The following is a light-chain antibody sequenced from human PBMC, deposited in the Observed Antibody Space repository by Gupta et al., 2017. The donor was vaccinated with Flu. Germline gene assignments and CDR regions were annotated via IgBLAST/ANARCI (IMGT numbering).Light chain of an antibody. CDR1: QSVSSY. CDR2: DAS. J-gene: IGKJ1*01. V-gene: IGKV3-11*01. CDR3: QQFSNWPRT. Sequence: EERATLSCRASQSVSSYLAWYQQKPGQAPRILIYDASNRATGIPARFSGSGSGTDFTLTISILEPEDFAVYYCQQFSNWPRTFGQGTKVEIK.